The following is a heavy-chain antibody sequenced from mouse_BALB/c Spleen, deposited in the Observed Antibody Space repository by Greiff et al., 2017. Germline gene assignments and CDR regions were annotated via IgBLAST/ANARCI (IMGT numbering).Heavy chain of an antibody. J-gene: IGHJ3*01. V-gene: IGHV5-6-3*01. Sequence: EVKVEESGGGLVQPGGSLKLSCAASGFTFSSYGMSWVRQTPDKRLELVATINSNGGSTYYPDSVKGRFTISRDNAKNTLYLQMSSLKSEDTAMYYCAREEVRWFAYWGQGTLVTVSA. CDR1: GFTFSSYG. CDR3: AREEVRWFAY. CDR2: INSNGGST. D-gene: IGHD2-14*01.